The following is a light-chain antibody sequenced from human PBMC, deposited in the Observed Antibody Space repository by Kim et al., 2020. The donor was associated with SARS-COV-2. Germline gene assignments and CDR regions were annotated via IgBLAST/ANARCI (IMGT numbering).Light chain of an antibody. V-gene: IGLV3-19*01. CDR3: CSRDSSAKEYV. CDR1: SLRKSY. J-gene: IGLJ1*01. CDR2: DEN. Sequence: ALGRTVRITCQGDSLRKSYASWYQQKPEQAPILVMSDENNRPSGIPDRFSGSSSGSTASLTITGAQAEDEADYYCCSRDSSAKEYVFGTGTKVTVL.